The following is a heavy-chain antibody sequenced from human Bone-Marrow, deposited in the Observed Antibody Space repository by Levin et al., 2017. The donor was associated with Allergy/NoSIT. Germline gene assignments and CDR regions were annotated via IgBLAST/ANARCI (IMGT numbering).Heavy chain of an antibody. J-gene: IGHJ3*02. V-gene: IGHV3-23*01. CDR3: AKAGDYGSGTYRSAFDI. CDR1: GFSFSDFA. CDR2: ISGSGTDT. D-gene: IGHD3-10*01. Sequence: GGSLRLSCAASGFSFSDFAMTWVRQAPGKGLEWVSTISGSGTDTYYADSAKGRFSISRDNSKNTLDLHMNSLRAEDTALYYCAKAGDYGSGTYRSAFDIWGQGTLVTVSS.